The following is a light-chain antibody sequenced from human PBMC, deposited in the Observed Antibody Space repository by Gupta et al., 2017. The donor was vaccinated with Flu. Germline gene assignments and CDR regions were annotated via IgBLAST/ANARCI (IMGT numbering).Light chain of an antibody. Sequence: PSSLSASAGDRVTITCRASQDINIFLAWFQQKPGKTPKSLIYATSHLESGVPSRFSGSGSGSTFTLTISSLQPEDFATYYCQQYKSHPPTFGPGTKVDV. CDR2: ATS. CDR3: QQYKSHPPT. CDR1: QDINIF. V-gene: IGKV1-16*01. J-gene: IGKJ3*01.